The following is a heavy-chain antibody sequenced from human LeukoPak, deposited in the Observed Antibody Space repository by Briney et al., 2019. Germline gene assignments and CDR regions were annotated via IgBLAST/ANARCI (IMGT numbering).Heavy chain of an antibody. CDR1: GFTFSSHA. CDR3: AKEFDCGGDCLDAFDI. CDR2: ISGSGGST. D-gene: IGHD2-21*02. Sequence: PGGSLRLSCAATGFTFSSHAMSWVRQAPGKGLECGSAISGSGGSTYYADSVKGRFTISRDNSKNTLYLQMNSLRAEDTAVYYCAKEFDCGGDCLDAFDIWGQGTMVTVSS. V-gene: IGHV3-23*01. J-gene: IGHJ3*02.